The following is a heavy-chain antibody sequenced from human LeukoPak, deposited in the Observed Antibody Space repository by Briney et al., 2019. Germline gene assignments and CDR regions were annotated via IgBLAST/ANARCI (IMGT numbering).Heavy chain of an antibody. V-gene: IGHV4-59*01. CDR2: IYYSGST. D-gene: IGHD2-2*01. Sequence: SETLSLTCTVSGGSISSYYWSWIRQPPGKRLEWIGHIYYSGSTNYNPSLKSRVTISVDTSKNQFSLKLSSVTAADTAVYYCARTIVVVPAYYFDYWGQGTLVTVSS. J-gene: IGHJ4*02. CDR1: GGSISSYY. CDR3: ARTIVVVPAYYFDY.